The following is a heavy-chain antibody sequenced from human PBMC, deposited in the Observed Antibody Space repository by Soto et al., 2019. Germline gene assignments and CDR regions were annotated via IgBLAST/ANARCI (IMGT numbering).Heavy chain of an antibody. D-gene: IGHD6-19*01. J-gene: IGHJ6*02. V-gene: IGHV1-46*01. CDR1: GYTFTSYY. Sequence: ASVKVSCKASGYTFTSYYMHWVRQAPGQGLEWMGIINPSGGGTSYAQKFQGRVTMTRDTSTSTVYMELSSLRSEDTAGYYCARDMAVAGRYYYYYDMDVWGQGTTVTVSS. CDR3: ARDMAVAGRYYYYYDMDV. CDR2: INPSGGGT.